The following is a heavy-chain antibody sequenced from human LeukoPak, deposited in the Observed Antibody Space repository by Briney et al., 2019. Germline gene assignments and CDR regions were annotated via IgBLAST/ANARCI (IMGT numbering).Heavy chain of an antibody. CDR3: ARVLCSGGTCLDAFDI. CDR2: IWYDGSNK. J-gene: IGHJ3*02. Sequence: PGRSLRLSCVASGFTYSNYGMYWVRQAPGKGLEGVAGIWYDGSNKYYADSVKGRFTISRDNSKNTLYLQMNSLRAEDTAVYYCARVLCSGGTCLDAFDIWGQGTMVTVSS. CDR1: GFTYSNYG. V-gene: IGHV3-33*01. D-gene: IGHD2-15*01.